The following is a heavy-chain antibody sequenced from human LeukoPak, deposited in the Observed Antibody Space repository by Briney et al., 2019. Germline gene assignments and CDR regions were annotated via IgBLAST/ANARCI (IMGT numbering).Heavy chain of an antibody. CDR3: ARTHSSGYYPDDAFDI. D-gene: IGHD3-22*01. V-gene: IGHV4-39*07. CDR1: GGSISSSSYY. J-gene: IGHJ3*02. Sequence: PSETLSLTCTVSGGSISSSSYYWGWIRQPPGKGLEWIGSIYYSGSTYYNPSLKSRVTISVDTSKNQFSLKLSSVTAADTAVYYCARTHSSGYYPDDAFDIWGQGTMVTVSS. CDR2: IYYSGST.